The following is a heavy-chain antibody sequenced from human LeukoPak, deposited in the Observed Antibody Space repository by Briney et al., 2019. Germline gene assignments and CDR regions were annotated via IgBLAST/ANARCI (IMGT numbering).Heavy chain of an antibody. Sequence: SETLSLTCSVSGGSIDRTSSYWGWVRQSPGKGLEWIGSINYVGSTYYNPSLKSRVTMSLDTSENQFSLRLSSVTAADTAVYYCARHAAWGTPFDPWGQGTLVTVSS. J-gene: IGHJ5*02. CDR1: GGSIDRTSSY. V-gene: IGHV4-39*07. CDR2: INYVGST. CDR3: ARHAAWGTPFDP. D-gene: IGHD3-16*01.